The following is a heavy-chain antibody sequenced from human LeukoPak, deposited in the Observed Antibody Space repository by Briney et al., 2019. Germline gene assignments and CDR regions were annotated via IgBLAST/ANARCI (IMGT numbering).Heavy chain of an antibody. Sequence: ASVKVSCKASGYTFTGYYIHWVRQAPGQGLEWMGWINPTSGGTNYAQNFQGRVTMTRDTSISTAYMEVTGLRSDDTAVYYCASNLKSAMVTDWDYWGQGTLVTVSS. CDR2: INPTSGGT. J-gene: IGHJ4*02. V-gene: IGHV1-2*02. CDR1: GYTFTGYY. D-gene: IGHD5-18*01. CDR3: ASNLKSAMVTDWDY.